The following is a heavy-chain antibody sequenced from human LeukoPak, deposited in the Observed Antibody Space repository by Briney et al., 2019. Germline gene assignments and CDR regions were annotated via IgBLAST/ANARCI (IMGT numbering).Heavy chain of an antibody. J-gene: IGHJ4*02. Sequence: SETLSLTCTVSGGSISSSSYYWGWIRQPPGKGLEWIGRIYTSGSTNYSPSLKSRVTMSVDTSKNQFSLKLSSVTAADTAVFYCARENSGSYREFDYWGQGTLVTVSS. CDR3: ARENSGSYREFDY. D-gene: IGHD1-26*01. CDR2: IYTSGST. CDR1: GGSISSSSYY. V-gene: IGHV4-39*07.